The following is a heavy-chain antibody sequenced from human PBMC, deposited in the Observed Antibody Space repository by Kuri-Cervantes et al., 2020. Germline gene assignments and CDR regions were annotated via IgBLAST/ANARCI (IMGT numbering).Heavy chain of an antibody. CDR1: GGSFSGSY. V-gene: IGHV4-34*01. CDR2: INHSGST. CDR3: ARGRQWPRRGYYFDY. J-gene: IGHJ4*02. Sequence: SQTLSLTCAVYGGSFSGSYWSWIRQPPGKGLEWIGEINHSGSTNYNPPLKGRVTISVDTSKNQFSLKLSSVTAADTAVYYCARGRQWPRRGYYFDYWGQGTLVTVSS. D-gene: IGHD6-19*01.